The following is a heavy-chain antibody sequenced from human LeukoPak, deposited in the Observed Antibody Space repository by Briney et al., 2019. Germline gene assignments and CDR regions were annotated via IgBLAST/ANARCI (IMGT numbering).Heavy chain of an antibody. D-gene: IGHD6-19*01. Sequence: PGGSLRLSCAASEFSVGSNYMTWVRQAPGKGLEWVSLIYSGGSTYYADSVKGRFTISRDNSKNTLYLQMNSLRAEDTAVYYCARGSSGWYALGRFDYWGQGTLVTVSS. CDR1: EFSVGSNY. CDR2: IYSGGST. J-gene: IGHJ4*02. V-gene: IGHV3-66*01. CDR3: ARGSSGWYALGRFDY.